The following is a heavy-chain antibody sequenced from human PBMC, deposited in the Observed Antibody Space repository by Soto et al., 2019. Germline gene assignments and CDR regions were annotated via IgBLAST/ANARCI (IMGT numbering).Heavy chain of an antibody. V-gene: IGHV3-53*01. Sequence: LRLSCAASGFTVSSNYMSWVRQAPGKGLEWVSVIYSGGSTYYADSVKGRFTISRDNSKNTLYLQMNSLRAEDTAVYYCARGPLQQQLAYWGQGTLVTVSS. D-gene: IGHD6-13*01. J-gene: IGHJ4*02. CDR2: IYSGGST. CDR3: ARGPLQQQLAY. CDR1: GFTVSSNY.